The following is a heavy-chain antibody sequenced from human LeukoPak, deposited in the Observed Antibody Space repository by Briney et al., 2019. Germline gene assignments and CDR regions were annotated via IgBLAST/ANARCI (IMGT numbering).Heavy chain of an antibody. Sequence: GRSLRLSCAASGFTFSSYAMHWVRQAPGKGLEWVAVISYDGSNKYYADSVKGRFTISRDNSKNTLYLQMNSLRAEDTAVYYCARGAVAAYCFDYWGQGTLVTVSS. J-gene: IGHJ4*02. V-gene: IGHV3-30*04. D-gene: IGHD4-23*01. CDR3: ARGAVAAYCFDY. CDR1: GFTFSSYA. CDR2: ISYDGSNK.